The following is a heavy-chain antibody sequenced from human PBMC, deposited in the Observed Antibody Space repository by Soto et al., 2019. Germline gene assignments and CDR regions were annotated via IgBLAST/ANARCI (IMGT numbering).Heavy chain of an antibody. V-gene: IGHV1-18*04. CDR2: ISAYNGNT. CDR3: ARVGGCSGGSCYLLRDY. Sequence: QVQLVQSGAEVKKPGASVKVSCKDSGYTFTSYGISWVRQAPGQGLEWMGWISAYNGNTNYAQKHQGRVTMTTDTPTSTAYMELRSLRSADTAVYYCARVGGCSGGSCYLLRDYWGQGTLVIVSS. D-gene: IGHD2-15*01. J-gene: IGHJ4*02. CDR1: GYTFTSYG.